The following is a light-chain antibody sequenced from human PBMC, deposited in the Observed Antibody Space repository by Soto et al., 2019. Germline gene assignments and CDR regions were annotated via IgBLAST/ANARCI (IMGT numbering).Light chain of an antibody. V-gene: IGKV1-5*01. CDR1: QSISSW. Sequence: DIPMTQSPSTLSASVGDRVTITCRASQSISSWLAWYQQKPGTSPKLLIYDASTLESGVPSRFSGSGSGTEFTLTISSLQPDDFATYYCQQYNSYSWTFGQGTKVEIK. CDR3: QQYNSYSWT. CDR2: DAS. J-gene: IGKJ1*01.